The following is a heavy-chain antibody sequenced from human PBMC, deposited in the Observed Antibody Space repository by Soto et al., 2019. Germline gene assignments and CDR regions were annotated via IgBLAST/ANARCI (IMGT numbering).Heavy chain of an antibody. D-gene: IGHD6-19*01. J-gene: IGHJ4*02. CDR1: GFTFSDYY. V-gene: IGHV3-11*05. Sequence: PGGSLRLSCAASGFTFSDYYMSWIRQAPGKGLEYISYISSSSGSTNYADSVKGRFTISRDNAKNSLYLQMNSLRAEDTAIYYCAKGKTSGWYYFDYWGQGALVTVSS. CDR2: ISSSSGST. CDR3: AKGKTSGWYYFDY.